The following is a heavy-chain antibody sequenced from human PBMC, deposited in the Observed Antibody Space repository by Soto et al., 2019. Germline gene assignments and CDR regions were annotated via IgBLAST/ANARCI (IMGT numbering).Heavy chain of an antibody. CDR1: GFTFSKYP. CDR3: AKDRPHQFDT. Sequence: VQLLESGGGLVQPGGSLRLSCEASGFTFSKYPMSWVRQVPGKGLEWVAGISGDGETAYYADSVKGRFTISRDNSKNKLHLLMSTLSAEDTALYHCAKDRPHQFDTRAQGTLVTVSS. J-gene: IGHJ5*02. D-gene: IGHD6-6*01. CDR2: ISGDGETA. V-gene: IGHV3-23*01.